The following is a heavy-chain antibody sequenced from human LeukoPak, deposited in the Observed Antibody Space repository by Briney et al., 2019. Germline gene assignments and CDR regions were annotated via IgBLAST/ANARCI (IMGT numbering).Heavy chain of an antibody. CDR1: GGTFSSYA. CDR3: ARDGYGGNPRVYYFDY. CDR2: IIPILGIA. J-gene: IGHJ4*02. D-gene: IGHD4-23*01. V-gene: IGHV1-69*04. Sequence: SVKVSCKASGGTFSSYAISWVRQAPGQGLEWMGRIIPILGIANYAQEFQGRVTITADKSTSTAYMELSSLRSEDTAVYYCARDGYGGNPRVYYFDYWGQGTLVTVSS.